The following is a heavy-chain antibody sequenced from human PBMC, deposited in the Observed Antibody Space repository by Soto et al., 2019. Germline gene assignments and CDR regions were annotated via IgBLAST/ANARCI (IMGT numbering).Heavy chain of an antibody. CDR3: ARGTRALITSFFAY. D-gene: IGHD1-20*01. J-gene: IGHJ4*02. Sequence: SETLSLTCIVSGDASSNFYWSWMRQTPGRGLEWIGCVHESGSTDYNPSLKGRVTISLHTSKSQFSLSLRSATAADTATYYCARGTRALITSFFAYWGQGIPVTVSS. CDR1: GDASSNFY. V-gene: IGHV4-59*03. CDR2: VHESGST.